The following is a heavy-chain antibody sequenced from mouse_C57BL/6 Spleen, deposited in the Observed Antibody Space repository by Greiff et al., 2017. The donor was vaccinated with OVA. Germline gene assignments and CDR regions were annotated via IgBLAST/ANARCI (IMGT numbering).Heavy chain of an antibody. Sequence: VQLQQPGAELVMPGASVKLSCKASGYTFTSYWMHWVKQRPGQGLEWIGEIDPSDSYTNYNQKFKGKSTLTVDKSSSTAYMHLSSLTSEDAAVYYYASTDDSGNYWGQGTTLTVSS. CDR3: ASTDDSGNY. CDR1: GYTFTSYW. V-gene: IGHV1-69*01. CDR2: IDPSDSYT. D-gene: IGHD1-3*01. J-gene: IGHJ2*01.